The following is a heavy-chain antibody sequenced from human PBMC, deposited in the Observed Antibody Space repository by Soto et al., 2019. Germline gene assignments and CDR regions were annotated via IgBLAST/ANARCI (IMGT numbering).Heavy chain of an antibody. J-gene: IGHJ1*01. CDR2: INHSGST. CDR1: GGSFRGYY. CDR3: VALRPYFQH. D-gene: IGHD4-17*01. Sequence: QVQLQQWGAGLLKPSETLSLTCAVYGGSFRGYYWSWIRQPPGKGLEWNGEINHSGSTNYNPSLKSRVNISVDTSKNQFSLKLSAVTAADTGVYYCVALRPYFQHWGQGTLVTVSS. V-gene: IGHV4-34*01.